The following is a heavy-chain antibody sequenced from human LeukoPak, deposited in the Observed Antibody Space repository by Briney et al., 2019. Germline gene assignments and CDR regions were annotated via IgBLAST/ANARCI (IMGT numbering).Heavy chain of an antibody. CDR2: ISGSGDNT. J-gene: IGHJ4*02. V-gene: IGHV3-23*01. CDR3: AKEYSGYDFDY. Sequence: PGGSLRLSCAASGFSFSSYAMSWVRQAPGKGLEWVSSISGSGDNTYYADSVKGRFTISRDNSKNTLYPQMNSLRAEDTAVYYCAKEYSGYDFDYWGQGTLVTVSS. D-gene: IGHD5-12*01. CDR1: GFSFSSYA.